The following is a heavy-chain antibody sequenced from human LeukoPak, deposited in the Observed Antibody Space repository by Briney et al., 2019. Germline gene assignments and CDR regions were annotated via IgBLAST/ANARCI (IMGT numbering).Heavy chain of an antibody. J-gene: IGHJ4*02. CDR1: GYSFTSYW. CDR2: IYPGDSDT. Sequence: GESLKISCKGSGYSFTSYWIGWVRQMPGKGLEWMGIIYPGDSDTRYSPSFQGQVTISADKSISTAYLQWSSLKASDTAMYYCARQWDGVYSSSWSPFDYWGQGTLVTVSS. CDR3: ARQWDGVYSSSWSPFDY. D-gene: IGHD6-13*01. V-gene: IGHV5-51*01.